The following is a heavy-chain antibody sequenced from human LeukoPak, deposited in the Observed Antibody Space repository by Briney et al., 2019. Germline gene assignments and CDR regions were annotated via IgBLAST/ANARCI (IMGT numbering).Heavy chain of an antibody. D-gene: IGHD1-26*01. CDR3: ARVEPYSYYFGMDV. J-gene: IGHJ6*02. CDR1: GGSISTYY. Sequence: PSETLSLTCTDSGGSISTYYWSWIRQSPGKGLDWIGYIHDTGSTNYNPSLKSRVSISVDRSKSQFSLHLSSVTAADTAVYFCARVEPYSYYFGMDVWGRGTTVTVSS. V-gene: IGHV4-59*08. CDR2: IHDTGST.